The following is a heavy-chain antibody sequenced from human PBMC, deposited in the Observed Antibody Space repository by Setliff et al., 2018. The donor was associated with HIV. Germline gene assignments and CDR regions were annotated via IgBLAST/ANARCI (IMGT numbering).Heavy chain of an antibody. D-gene: IGHD3-10*01. CDR3: TRIRAMVRGVTSYDAFDI. V-gene: IGHV1-8*01. Sequence: ASVKVSCKASGYTFTSFDINWVRQATGQGLEWMGWMNPNSGNSGFAQKFQGRVTMTRNSSISTGYMELSSLRFDDTAVYYCTRIRAMVRGVTSYDAFDIWGQGTKVTVSS. J-gene: IGHJ3*02. CDR1: GYTFTSFD. CDR2: MNPNSGNS.